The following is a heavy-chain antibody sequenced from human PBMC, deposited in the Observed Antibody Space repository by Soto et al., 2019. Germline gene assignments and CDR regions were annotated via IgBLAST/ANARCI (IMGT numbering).Heavy chain of an antibody. CDR3: ARSTPAVAGIGYYGMDV. V-gene: IGHV4-59*01. J-gene: IGHJ6*02. D-gene: IGHD6-19*01. CDR1: GGSISSYY. CDR2: IYYSGST. Sequence: SETRSLTSTVSGGSISSYYWRWIREPRRKGLEWIGYIYYSGSTNYNPSLKSRVTISVDTSKNQFSLKLSSVTAADTAVYYCARSTPAVAGIGYYGMDVWGQGTTVTVSS.